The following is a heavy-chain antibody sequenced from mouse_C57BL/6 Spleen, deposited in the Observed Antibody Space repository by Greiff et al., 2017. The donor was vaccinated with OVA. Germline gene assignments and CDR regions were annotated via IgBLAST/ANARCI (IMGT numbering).Heavy chain of an antibody. Sequence: EVQLQQSVAELVRPGASVKLSCTASGFTITNTYMHWVQQRPEPGLEWIGRLDPANGNTNYAPKFQGKATITADTSSNTAYLQLSSLRSEDTAIYYCAMGGRSLYCSMDYWGQGTAVTVSS. CDR1: GFTITNTY. CDR3: AMGGRSLYCSMDY. J-gene: IGHJ4*01. D-gene: IGHD1-1*01. CDR2: LDPANGNT. V-gene: IGHV14-3*01.